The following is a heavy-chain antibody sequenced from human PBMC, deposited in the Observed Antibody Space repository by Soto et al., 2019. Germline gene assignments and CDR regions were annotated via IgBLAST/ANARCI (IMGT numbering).Heavy chain of an antibody. Sequence: SATMSLTCSIISHSIPSSYWSCIRQPPGKGLEWIGCSGSTNYNPSLKSRVTISVDTSKNQFSLRLSSVTAADTAVYYCARHGYAGYISSWYDYWGQGALVTVS. J-gene: IGHJ4*02. V-gene: IGHV4-59*08. CDR1: SHSIPSSY. D-gene: IGHD6-13*01. CDR3: ARHGYAGYISSWYDY. CDR2: SGST.